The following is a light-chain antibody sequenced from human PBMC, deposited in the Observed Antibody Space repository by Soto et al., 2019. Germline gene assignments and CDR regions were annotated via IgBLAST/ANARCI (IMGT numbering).Light chain of an antibody. V-gene: IGKV1-39*01. CDR1: QSIGTF. CDR3: QQANSCPLT. CDR2: TSF. J-gene: IGKJ4*01. Sequence: IQGTQSPSSLSASVGDIVSITCRASQSIGTFLNWYQQKPGEAPNLLIHTSFTLYSGVPSRFSGSGSGTDFTLTISSLQPEDFATYYCQQANSCPLTFGGGTKVDVK.